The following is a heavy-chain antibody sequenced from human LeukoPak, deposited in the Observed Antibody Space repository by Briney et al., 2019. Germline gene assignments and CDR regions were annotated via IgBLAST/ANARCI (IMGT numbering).Heavy chain of an antibody. CDR2: IKQDGSEA. D-gene: IGHD1-26*01. Sequence: GGSLRLSCAASGYTFSSYWMSWVRQAPGKGLEWVAIIKQDGSEAYYVDSVKGRFTVSRDNAKNSLYLQMNSLRAEDTAVYYWARDTSSIVGPRFDYWGQGTLGNGSS. CDR3: ARDTSSIVGPRFDY. J-gene: IGHJ4*02. V-gene: IGHV3-7*01. CDR1: GYTFSSYW.